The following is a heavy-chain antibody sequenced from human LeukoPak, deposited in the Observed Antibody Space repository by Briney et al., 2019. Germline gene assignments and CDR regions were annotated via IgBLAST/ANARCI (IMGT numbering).Heavy chain of an antibody. V-gene: IGHV4-59*08. CDR1: GGSVSTYY. CDR3: ARHVRYSYGYYDY. D-gene: IGHD5-18*01. Sequence: SETLSLTCTVSGGSVSTYYWSWIRQPPAKGLEWIGYIYYSGSPNYNPSLKSRVTMSLDTSKNQFSLKLSSVTAADTAVYYCARHVRYSYGYYDYWGQGTLVTVSS. J-gene: IGHJ4*02. CDR2: IYYSGSP.